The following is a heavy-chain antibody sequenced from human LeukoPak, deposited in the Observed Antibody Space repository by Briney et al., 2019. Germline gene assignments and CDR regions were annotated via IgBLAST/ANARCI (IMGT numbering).Heavy chain of an antibody. D-gene: IGHD1-26*01. CDR1: GVAVSSNY. CDR2: IYSGGDT. Sequence: PGGSLRLPCAASGVAVSSNYMTWVRQAPGKGLEWISVIYSGGDTYYADSVRGRFTISRDDSKNTLYFQMNSLRAEDTAVYYCARRENSGYFDYWGQGTLVTVSS. J-gene: IGHJ4*02. CDR3: ARRENSGYFDY. V-gene: IGHV3-66*02.